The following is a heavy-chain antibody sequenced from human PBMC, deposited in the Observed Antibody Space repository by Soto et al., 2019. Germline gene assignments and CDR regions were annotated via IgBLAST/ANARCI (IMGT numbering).Heavy chain of an antibody. V-gene: IGHV4-4*07. CDR2: IYSSGST. Sequence: SETLSLTCSVSGGSISSYYWSWIRRPAGKGLEWIGRIYSSGSTNYNPSLKSRVTMSVDTSKNQFSLKLSSVTASDTAVYYCARDGTYYDGSGSHRDYYYGTDVWGQGTTVTGSS. CDR1: GGSISSYY. J-gene: IGHJ6*02. CDR3: ARDGTYYDGSGSHRDYYYGTDV. D-gene: IGHD3-10*01.